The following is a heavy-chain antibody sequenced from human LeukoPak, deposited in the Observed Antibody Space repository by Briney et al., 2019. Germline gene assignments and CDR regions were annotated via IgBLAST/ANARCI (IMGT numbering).Heavy chain of an antibody. CDR1: GFTFSSHL. J-gene: IGHJ4*02. V-gene: IGHV3-74*01. Sequence: PGGSLRLSCAASGFTFSSHLMHWVRQAQGTGLVWVSSVKSDGTATNYADSVKGRITISRDNAKNTLYLQMNSLRVEDTAVYYCVRKFATGDWGQGTLVTVSS. D-gene: IGHD1-14*01. CDR2: VKSDGTAT. CDR3: VRKFATGD.